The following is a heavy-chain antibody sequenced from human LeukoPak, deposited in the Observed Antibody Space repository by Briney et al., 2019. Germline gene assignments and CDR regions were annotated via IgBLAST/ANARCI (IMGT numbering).Heavy chain of an antibody. Sequence: GGSLRLSCAASGFTFSNYAMHWVRQAPGKGLEWMSVISYDGRNKYFADSVKGRFTLSRDNSKNTLYLQMNSLRAEDTAVYYCAKDPTTITMIVVVITCFDYWGQGTLVTVSS. V-gene: IGHV3-30*04. CDR1: GFTFSNYA. CDR2: ISYDGRNK. J-gene: IGHJ4*02. D-gene: IGHD3-22*01. CDR3: AKDPTTITMIVVVITCFDY.